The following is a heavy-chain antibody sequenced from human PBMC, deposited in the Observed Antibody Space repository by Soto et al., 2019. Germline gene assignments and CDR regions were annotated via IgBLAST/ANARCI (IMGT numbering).Heavy chain of an antibody. J-gene: IGHJ6*02. Sequence: SETLSLTCTVSVGSISSISYYWGWIRQPPGKGLEWIGSIYYSGSTYYNPSLKSRVTISVDTSKNQFSLMLSSVTAADTAVYYCAIPYYAFLTGYYPNYYYGMYVWGQGTTVTVS. V-gene: IGHV4-39*01. CDR2: IYYSGST. CDR3: AIPYYAFLTGYYPNYYYGMYV. CDR1: VGSISSISYY. D-gene: IGHD3-9*01.